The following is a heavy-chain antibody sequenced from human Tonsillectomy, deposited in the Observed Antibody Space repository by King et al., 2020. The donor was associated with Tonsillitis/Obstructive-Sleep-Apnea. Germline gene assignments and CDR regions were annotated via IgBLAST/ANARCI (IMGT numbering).Heavy chain of an antibody. CDR3: ARGGPKGSTDY. CDR1: GFTFSTYW. V-gene: IGHV3-74*02. D-gene: IGHD2-15*01. J-gene: IGHJ4*02. Sequence: EVQLVESGGGLVQPGGSLRLSCAASGFTFSTYWMYWVRQAPGKGLLWVSRIKSDRSSTNYAASVKGRFTISRDDARNTLYLQMNSLSAEDTAVYYCARGGPKGSTDYWGQGALVSVSS. CDR2: IKSDRSST.